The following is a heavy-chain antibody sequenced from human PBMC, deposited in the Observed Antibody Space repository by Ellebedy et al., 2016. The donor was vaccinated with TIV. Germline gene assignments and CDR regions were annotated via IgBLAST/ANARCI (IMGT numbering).Heavy chain of an antibody. D-gene: IGHD3-3*01. CDR2: INHSGST. CDR3: ARKTIFGVVRINNWFDP. CDR1: GGSFSGYY. V-gene: IGHV4-34*01. J-gene: IGHJ5*02. Sequence: SETLSLXXAVYGGSFSGYYWSWIRQPPGKGLEWIGEINHSGSTNYNPSLKSRVTISVDTSKNQFSLKLSSVTAADTAVYYCARKTIFGVVRINNWFDPWGQGTLVTVSS.